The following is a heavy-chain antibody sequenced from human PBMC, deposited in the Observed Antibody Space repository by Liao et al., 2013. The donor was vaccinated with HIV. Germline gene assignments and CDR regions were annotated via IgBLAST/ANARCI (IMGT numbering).Heavy chain of an antibody. Sequence: QVQLQESGPGLVKPSETLSLTCTVSGGSISSYYWSWIRQPPGKGLEWIGYIYYSGSTNYNPSLKSRVTISVDTSKNQFSLKLSSVTAADTAVYYCARSEVTGDSDWFDPWGQGTLVTVSS. V-gene: IGHV4-59*01. CDR3: ARSEVTGDSDWFDP. CDR2: IYYSGST. J-gene: IGHJ5*02. D-gene: IGHD7-27*01. CDR1: GGSISSYY.